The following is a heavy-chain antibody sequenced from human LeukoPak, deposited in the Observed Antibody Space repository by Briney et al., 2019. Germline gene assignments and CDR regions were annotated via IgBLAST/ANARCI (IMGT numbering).Heavy chain of an antibody. CDR2: ISGSGGST. Sequence: GGSLRLSCAASGLTFSSYAMSWVRQAPGKGLEWVTAISGSGGSTYYADSVKGRLTISRDNSKNTLYLQMNSLRAEDTAVYYCAKKVDSYGQRFTFPYYFDYWGQGTLVTVSS. J-gene: IGHJ4*02. V-gene: IGHV3-23*01. CDR3: AKKVDSYGQRFTFPYYFDY. D-gene: IGHD5-18*01. CDR1: GLTFSSYA.